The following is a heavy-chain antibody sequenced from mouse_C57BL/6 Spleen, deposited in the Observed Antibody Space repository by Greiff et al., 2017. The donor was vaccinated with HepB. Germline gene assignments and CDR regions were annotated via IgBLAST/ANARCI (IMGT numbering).Heavy chain of an antibody. CDR2: IHPNSGST. CDR1: GYTFTSYW. CDR3: ARSTVVANFDY. D-gene: IGHD1-1*01. Sequence: QVQLQQPGAELVKPGASVKLSCKASGYTFTSYWMHWVKQRPGQGLEWIGMIHPNSGSTNYNEKFKSKATLTVDKSSSTAYMQLSSLKSEDSAVYYCARSTVVANFDYWGQGTTLTVSS. V-gene: IGHV1-64*01. J-gene: IGHJ2*01.